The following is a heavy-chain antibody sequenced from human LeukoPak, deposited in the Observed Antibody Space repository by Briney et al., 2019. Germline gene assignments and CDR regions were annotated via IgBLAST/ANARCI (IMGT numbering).Heavy chain of an antibody. J-gene: IGHJ4*02. CDR1: GFTFSSYA. CDR2: ISYDGSNK. D-gene: IGHD3-10*01. Sequence: PGGSLRLSCAASGFTFSSYAMHWVRQAPGKGLEWVAVISYDGSNKYYADSVKGRFTISRDNSKNTLYLQMNSLRVEDTAVYYCASLYGSGSYSTPDYFDYWGQGTLVTVSS. CDR3: ASLYGSGSYSTPDYFDY. V-gene: IGHV3-30*04.